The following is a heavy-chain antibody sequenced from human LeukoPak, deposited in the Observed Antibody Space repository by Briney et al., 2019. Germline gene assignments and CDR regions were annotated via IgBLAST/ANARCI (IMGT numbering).Heavy chain of an antibody. CDR2: IYPGDSDT. Sequence: GESLKISCKGSGYSFTSYWIGWVRQRPGKGLEWMGIIYPGDSDTRYSPSFQGQVTISADKSISTAYLQWSSLKASDTAMYYCARLISENQQLTKGLDYWGQGTLVTVSS. D-gene: IGHD6-13*01. CDR1: GYSFTSYW. CDR3: ARLISENQQLTKGLDY. V-gene: IGHV5-51*01. J-gene: IGHJ4*02.